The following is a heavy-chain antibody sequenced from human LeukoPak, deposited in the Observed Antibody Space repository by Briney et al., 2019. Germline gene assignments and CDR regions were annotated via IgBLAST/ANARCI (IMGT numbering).Heavy chain of an antibody. Sequence: SETLSLTCTVSGGSISSSSYYLGWIRQPPGKGLEWIGSIYYSGSTYYNPSLKSRVTMSVDTSKNQFSLKLSSVTAADTALYYCAKTKLDWLLFDFWGQGILVTVSS. D-gene: IGHD3-9*01. CDR1: GGSISSSSYY. V-gene: IGHV4-39*07. CDR3: AKTKLDWLLFDF. CDR2: IYYSGST. J-gene: IGHJ4*02.